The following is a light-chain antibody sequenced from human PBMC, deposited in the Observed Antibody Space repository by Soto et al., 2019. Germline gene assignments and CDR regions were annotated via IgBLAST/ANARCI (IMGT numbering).Light chain of an antibody. V-gene: IGLV1-40*01. CDR1: SSNIGAGYD. CDR3: QSYDSSLSSWV. CDR2: GNS. J-gene: IGLJ3*02. Sequence: QSVLTQPPSVSGAPGQRVTISCTGSSSNIGAGYDVHWYQQLPGKAPKLLIYGNSNRPSGVPDRFSGSKSGTSASLAITGRRAEDEADYYCQSYDSSLSSWVFGGGTKLTVL.